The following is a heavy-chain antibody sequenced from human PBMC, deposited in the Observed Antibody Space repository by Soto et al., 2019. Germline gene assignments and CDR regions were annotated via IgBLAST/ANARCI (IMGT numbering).Heavy chain of an antibody. CDR2: ISSSSSTI. D-gene: IGHD2-8*01. CDR1: GFTFSSYS. Sequence: GSLRLSCAASGFTFSSYSMNWVRQAPGKGLEWVSYISSSSSTIYYADSVKGRFTISRDNAKNSLYLQMSSLRDEDTAVYYCARNLGYCSIGVCYMNCWGQGTLVTVSS. V-gene: IGHV3-48*02. J-gene: IGHJ4*02. CDR3: ARNLGYCSIGVCYMNC.